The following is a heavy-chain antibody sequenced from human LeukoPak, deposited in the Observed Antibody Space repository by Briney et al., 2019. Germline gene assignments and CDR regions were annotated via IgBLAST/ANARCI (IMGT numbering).Heavy chain of an antibody. D-gene: IGHD5-18*01. J-gene: IGHJ4*02. CDR2: ISHSGTT. CDR3: ARGGLDTTRGGYFDY. V-gene: IGHV4-34*01. CDR1: GGSFSGFY. Sequence: SGTLSLTCAVYGGSFSGFYWSWIRQPPGKGLEWIGVISHSGTTYDNPSLKSRVIVSVDTSKSQFSLRLSSVTAADTAVYYCARGGLDTTRGGYFDYWGQGILVTVSS.